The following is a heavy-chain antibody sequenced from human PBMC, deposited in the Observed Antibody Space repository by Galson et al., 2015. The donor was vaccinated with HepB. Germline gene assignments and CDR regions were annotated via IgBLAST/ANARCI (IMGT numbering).Heavy chain of an antibody. D-gene: IGHD3/OR15-3a*01. CDR1: GFNFSSYG. CDR2: ISNDGSNK. J-gene: IGHJ6*02. Sequence: SLRLSCVDSGFNFSSYGMHWVRQAPGKGLEWVAVISNDGSNKYYADSVKGRLTISRDNSKNTLYLQMNSLRAEDTGVYYCAKDLLIDFHAGRNYYYYGMDVWGQGTTVTVSS. CDR3: AKDLLIDFHAGRNYYYYGMDV. V-gene: IGHV3-30*18.